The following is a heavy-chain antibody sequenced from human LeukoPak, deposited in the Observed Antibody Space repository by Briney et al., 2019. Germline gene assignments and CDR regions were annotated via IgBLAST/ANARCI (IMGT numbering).Heavy chain of an antibody. CDR3: ARGSGSWYNMNY. V-gene: IGHV3-30*02. Sequence: PGGSLRLSCAASGFIFSSYGMHWVRQAPGKGLEWVAFIRFDGSNQYYADSVKGRFTVSRDNSKNTLYLQMNSLRAEDTAVYYCARGSGSWYNMNYWGQGTLVTVSS. J-gene: IGHJ4*02. CDR1: GFIFSSYG. D-gene: IGHD6-13*01. CDR2: IRFDGSNQ.